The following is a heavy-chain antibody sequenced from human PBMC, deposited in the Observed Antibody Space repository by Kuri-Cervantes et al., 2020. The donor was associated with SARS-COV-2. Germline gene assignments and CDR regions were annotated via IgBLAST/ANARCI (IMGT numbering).Heavy chain of an antibody. Sequence: GGSLRLSCAASGFTFSSYWMSWVRQAPGKGLEWVANIRQGGSEKYYVDPVKGRFTVSRDNAKNSLYLQMNSLRAEDTAVYYCVRDGDHWNFDYWGQGTLVTVSS. CDR3: VRDGDHWNFDY. CDR1: GFTFSSYW. V-gene: IGHV3-7*03. D-gene: IGHD1-1*01. J-gene: IGHJ4*02. CDR2: IRQGGSEK.